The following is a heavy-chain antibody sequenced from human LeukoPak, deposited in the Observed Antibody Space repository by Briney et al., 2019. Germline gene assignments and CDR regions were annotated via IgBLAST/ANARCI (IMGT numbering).Heavy chain of an antibody. CDR3: ARSVSRGYSYGTHDY. J-gene: IGHJ4*02. CDR2: IIPILGIA. Sequence: PVKVSCKASGGXFSSYAISWVRQAPGQGLEWMGRIIPILGIANYAQKFQGRVTITADKSTSTAYMELSSLRSEDTAVYYCARSVSRGYSYGTHDYWGQGTLVTVSS. CDR1: GGXFSSYA. V-gene: IGHV1-69*04. D-gene: IGHD5-18*01.